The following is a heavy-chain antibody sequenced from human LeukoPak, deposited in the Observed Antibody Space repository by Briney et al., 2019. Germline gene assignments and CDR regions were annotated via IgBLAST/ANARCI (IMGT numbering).Heavy chain of an antibody. Sequence: SQTLSLTCAISGDSVSSNTAAWNWIRQSPSRGLEWLGMTYYRSKWYNHYAVSVKSRISINPDTSKNQFSLQLNSVTLEDTAVYYCGRDKGGGDDLFDYWGQGTLVTVSS. CDR1: GDSVSSNTAA. CDR2: TYYRSKWYN. D-gene: IGHD5-12*01. J-gene: IGHJ4*02. V-gene: IGHV6-1*01. CDR3: GRDKGGGDDLFDY.